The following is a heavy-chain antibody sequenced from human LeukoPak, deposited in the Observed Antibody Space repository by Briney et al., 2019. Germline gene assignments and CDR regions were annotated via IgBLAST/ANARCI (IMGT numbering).Heavy chain of an antibody. Sequence: GGSLRLSCAASGFTFSNYAMRWVRQAPGKGPDWISTITGSGVNTYYADSVKGRFTISRDNSRNTLYLEMSSLRVEDTAVYYCARFPYYWGQGTLVTVSS. CDR2: ITGSGVNT. V-gene: IGHV3-23*01. D-gene: IGHD2-21*01. J-gene: IGHJ4*02. CDR1: GFTFSNYA. CDR3: ARFPYY.